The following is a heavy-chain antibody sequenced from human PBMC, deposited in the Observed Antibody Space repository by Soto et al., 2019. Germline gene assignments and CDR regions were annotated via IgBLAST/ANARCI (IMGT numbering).Heavy chain of an antibody. V-gene: IGHV3-11*06. J-gene: IGHJ4*02. CDR2: ISTSSSST. CDR3: ARGHTIYGAG. D-gene: IGHD3-3*01. CDR1: GFTFSTYY. Sequence: QVQLVESGGGLVKPGGSLTLSCAASGFTFSTYYMSWIRQAPGRGLEWVSYISTSSSSTNYADSVKGRFTISRDNANNSLYLQMNSLRAEDTAVYYCARGHTIYGAGWGQGTVVTVSS.